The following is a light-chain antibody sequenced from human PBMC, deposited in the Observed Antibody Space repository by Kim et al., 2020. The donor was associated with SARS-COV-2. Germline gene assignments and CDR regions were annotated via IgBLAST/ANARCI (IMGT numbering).Light chain of an antibody. J-gene: IGKJ2*01. CDR1: QSVSSN. V-gene: IGKV3-15*01. CDR2: GAS. CDR3: QQYNNWPPHT. Sequence: EIVMTQSPATLSVSPGERATLSCRARQSVSSNLAWYQQKPGQAPRLLIYGASTRATGIPARFSGSGSGTEFTLTISSLQSEDFAVYYCQQYNNWPPHTFGQGTKLEI.